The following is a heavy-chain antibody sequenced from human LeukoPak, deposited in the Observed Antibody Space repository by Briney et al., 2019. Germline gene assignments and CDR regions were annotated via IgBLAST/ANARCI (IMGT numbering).Heavy chain of an antibody. CDR1: GVSISSYY. V-gene: IGHV4-4*07. CDR2: IYTSGST. Sequence: SETLSLTCTVSGVSISSYYWSWIRQPAGKGLEWIGRIYTSGSTNYNSSLKSRVTMSVDTSKNQFSLKLTSVTAADTAVYYCARDTANYYDRTYYMDVWGKGTTVTISS. CDR3: ARDTANYYDRTYYMDV. J-gene: IGHJ6*03. D-gene: IGHD3-22*01.